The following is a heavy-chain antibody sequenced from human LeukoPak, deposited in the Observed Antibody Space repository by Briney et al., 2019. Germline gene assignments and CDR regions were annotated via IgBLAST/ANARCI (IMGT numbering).Heavy chain of an antibody. J-gene: IGHJ4*02. CDR1: GYTFTSYA. D-gene: IGHD2-2*01. Sequence: ASVKVSCKASGYTFTSYAMHWVRQAPGQGLEWMGWINAGNGNTKYSQKFQGRVTISRDTSASTVHMELSSLRSDDTAIYHCARDTFGTSRPSEYWGQGTLVTVSS. CDR2: INAGNGNT. CDR3: ARDTFGTSRPSEY. V-gene: IGHV1-3*01.